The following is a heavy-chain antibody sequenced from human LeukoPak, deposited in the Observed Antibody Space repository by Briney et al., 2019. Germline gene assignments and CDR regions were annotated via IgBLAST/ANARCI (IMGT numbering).Heavy chain of an antibody. Sequence: SETLSLTCTVSGGSISSYYWSWIRQPPGKGLEWIGYVYYSGSTNYNPSLKSRVTISVDTSKNQFSLKVSSVTAADTAVYYCARGSSLRPNYYMDVWGKGTTVAVSS. D-gene: IGHD3-3*01. CDR3: ARGSSLRPNYYMDV. V-gene: IGHV4-59*01. J-gene: IGHJ6*03. CDR1: GGSISSYY. CDR2: VYYSGST.